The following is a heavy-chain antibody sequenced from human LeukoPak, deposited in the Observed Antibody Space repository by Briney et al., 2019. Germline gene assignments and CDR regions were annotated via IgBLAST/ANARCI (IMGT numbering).Heavy chain of an antibody. CDR2: IYHSGST. V-gene: IGHV4-4*02. Sequence: SETLSLTCAVSGGSISSSNWWSWVRQPPGKGLEWIGEIYHSGSTNYSPSLKSRVTISVDKSKNQFSLKLSSVTAADTAVYYCARRGAVAGHFDYWGQGTLVTVSS. D-gene: IGHD6-19*01. J-gene: IGHJ4*02. CDR1: GGSISSSNW. CDR3: ARRGAVAGHFDY.